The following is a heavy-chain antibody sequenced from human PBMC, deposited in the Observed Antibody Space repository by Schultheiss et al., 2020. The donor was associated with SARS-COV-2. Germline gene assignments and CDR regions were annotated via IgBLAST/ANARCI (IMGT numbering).Heavy chain of an antibody. CDR1: GGSISSSSYY. J-gene: IGHJ6*02. CDR3: ARGRAYDSSGTYYYYGMDV. CDR2: IYYSGST. D-gene: IGHD3-22*01. Sequence: SQTLSLTCTVSGGSISSSSYYWGWIRQPPGKGLEWIGSIYYSGSTIYSPSLKSRVTISVDTSKNQFSLKLSSVTAADTAVYYCARGRAYDSSGTYYYYGMDVWGPGTTVTVSS. V-gene: IGHV4-39*07.